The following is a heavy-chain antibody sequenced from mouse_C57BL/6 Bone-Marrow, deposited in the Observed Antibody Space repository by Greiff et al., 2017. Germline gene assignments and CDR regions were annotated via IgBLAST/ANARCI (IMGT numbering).Heavy chain of an antibody. J-gene: IGHJ1*03. V-gene: IGHV1-81*01. CDR1: GYTFTSYG. Sequence: QVQLQQSGAELARPGASVKLSCKASGYTFTSYGIRWVKQRTGQGLEWIGEIYPRSGNTYYNEKFKGKATLNADKSSSTAYMGLRSLTSEDSAVYFCARHIYYYGSSWYFDVWGTGTTVTVSS. D-gene: IGHD1-1*01. CDR3: ARHIYYYGSSWYFDV. CDR2: IYPRSGNT.